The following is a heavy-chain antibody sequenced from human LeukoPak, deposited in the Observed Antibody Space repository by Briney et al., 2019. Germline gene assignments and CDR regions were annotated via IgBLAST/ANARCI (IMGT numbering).Heavy chain of an antibody. CDR3: ARVAYYDFWSGYPYYYYMDV. V-gene: IGHV4-34*01. CDR2: VNHSGST. J-gene: IGHJ6*03. D-gene: IGHD3-3*01. CDR1: GGSFSGYY. Sequence: SETLSLTCAVYGGSFSGYYWSWIRQPPGKGLGWIGEVNHSGSTNYNPSLKSRVTISVDTSKNQFSLKLSSVTAADTAVYYCARVAYYDFWSGYPYYYYMDVWGKGTTVTVSS.